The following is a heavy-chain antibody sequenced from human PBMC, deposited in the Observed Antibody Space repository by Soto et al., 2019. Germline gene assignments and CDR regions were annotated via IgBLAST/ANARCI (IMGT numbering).Heavy chain of an antibody. V-gene: IGHV4-59*01. CDR1: AGSISSSY. D-gene: IGHD6-19*01. Sequence: SEKLSLTCTVSAGSISSSYWSWIRQPPGKGLEWIAYVYYSGTTNYNPSLESRVTISIDTSKNQFSLRLTSVTAADTAVYYCETFFLHYWLVHDVFDISGHRTFVT. CDR2: VYYSGTT. CDR3: ETFFLHYWLVHDVFDI. J-gene: IGHJ3*02.